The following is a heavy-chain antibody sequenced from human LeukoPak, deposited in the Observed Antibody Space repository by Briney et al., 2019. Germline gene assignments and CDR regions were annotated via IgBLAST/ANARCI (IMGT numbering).Heavy chain of an antibody. J-gene: IGHJ4*02. D-gene: IGHD3-22*01. V-gene: IGHV3-7*03. CDR1: GFVFSNYW. CDR3: AKGSYYDSSGSFYFDY. Sequence: PGGSLRLSCVASGFVFSNYWMSWVRQAPGKGLEWVANIKPDGTEKYYVDSLKGRFTISRDNSKNTLYVQVNSLGTEDTAAYYCAKGSYYDSSGSFYFDYWGQGTLVTVSS. CDR2: IKPDGTEK.